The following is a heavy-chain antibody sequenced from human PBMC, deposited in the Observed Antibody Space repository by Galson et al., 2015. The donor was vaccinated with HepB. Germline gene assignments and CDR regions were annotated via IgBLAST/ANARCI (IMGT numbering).Heavy chain of an antibody. CDR1: GFSLSTTGVG. CDR3: APAKGNYDFWSASHRLDWFDP. J-gene: IGHJ5*02. Sequence: PALVKPTQPLTLTCTFSGFSLSTTGVGVGWIRQPPGKALEWLALIYWNNDKYYSPSLKSRLTITKDTSKNQVVLTMTNMDPVDTATYSCAPAKGNYDFWSASHRLDWFDPWGQGTLVTVSS. CDR2: IYWNNDK. V-gene: IGHV2-5*01. D-gene: IGHD3-3*01.